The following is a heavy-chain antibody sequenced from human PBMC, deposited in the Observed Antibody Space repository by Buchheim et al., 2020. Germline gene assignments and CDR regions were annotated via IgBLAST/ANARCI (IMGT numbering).Heavy chain of an antibody. CDR2: INPSGGST. CDR1: GYTFTSYY. D-gene: IGHD3-22*01. V-gene: IGHV1-46*01. CDR3: ARDLGYYDSYDAFDI. J-gene: IGHJ3*02. Sequence: QVQLVQSGAEVKKPGPSVKVSCKASGYTFTSYYMHWVRQAPGQGLEWMGMINPSGGSTTYAQKLQGRVTMTRDTSTSTVYMELSSLRSDDTAVYYCARDLGYYDSYDAFDIWGQGT.